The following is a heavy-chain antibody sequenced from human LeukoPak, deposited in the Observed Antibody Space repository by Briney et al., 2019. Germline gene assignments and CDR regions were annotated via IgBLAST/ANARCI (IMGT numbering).Heavy chain of an antibody. V-gene: IGHV4-59*01. CDR3: ARGGFRGYYDSSGYSAFDI. J-gene: IGHJ3*02. CDR2: IYYTGST. D-gene: IGHD3-22*01. CDR1: GGSISSYY. Sequence: SETLSLTCTVSGGSISSYYWSWVRQPPGKGLEWIGYIYYTGSTNYNPSLKSRVTISADTSKNQFSLKLSSVTAADTAVYYCARGGFRGYYDSSGYSAFDIWGQGTMVTVSS.